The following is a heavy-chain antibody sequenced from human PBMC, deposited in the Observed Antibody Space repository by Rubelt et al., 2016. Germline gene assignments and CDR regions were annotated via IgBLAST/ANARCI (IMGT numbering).Heavy chain of an antibody. J-gene: IGHJ1*01. CDR2: INPNSGGT. CDR1: GYTFTGYY. Sequence: CKASGYTFTGYYMHWVRQAPGQGLEWMGRINPNSGGTNYAQTFQGRVTMTRDTSISTAYMELSRLRSEDTAVYYCARVLGAAAGRGYFQHWGQGTLVTVSS. V-gene: IGHV1-2*06. D-gene: IGHD6-13*01. CDR3: ARVLGAAAGRGYFQH.